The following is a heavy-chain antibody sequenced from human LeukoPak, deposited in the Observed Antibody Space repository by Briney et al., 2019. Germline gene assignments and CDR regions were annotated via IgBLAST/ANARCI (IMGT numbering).Heavy chain of an antibody. V-gene: IGHV3-30*18. CDR3: AKVRFGELLNYFDY. J-gene: IGHJ4*02. D-gene: IGHD3-10*01. CDR1: GFIFRTYA. CDR2: ISYDGSNK. Sequence: GGSLRLSCAASGFIFRTYAISWVRQAPGKGLEWVAVISYDGSNKYYADSVKGRFTISRDTSKNTLYLQMNSLRAEDTAVYYCAKVRFGELLNYFDYWGQGTLVTVSS.